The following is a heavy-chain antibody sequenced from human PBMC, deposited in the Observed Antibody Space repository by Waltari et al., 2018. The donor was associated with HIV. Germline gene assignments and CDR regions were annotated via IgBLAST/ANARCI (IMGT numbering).Heavy chain of an antibody. Sequence: EVQVLESGGGLVQPGGSLRLSCAASGFTFSAYAMGWVRQAPGKGRVWVSAIGRSGATTFYADSVKGRFTISRDNSKNTLYLQMNSLRAEDTAVYYCARGHRETVTTLRFDPWGQGTLVTVSS. CDR2: IGRSGATT. CDR3: ARGHRETVTTLRFDP. V-gene: IGHV3-23*01. J-gene: IGHJ5*02. D-gene: IGHD4-17*01. CDR1: GFTFSAYA.